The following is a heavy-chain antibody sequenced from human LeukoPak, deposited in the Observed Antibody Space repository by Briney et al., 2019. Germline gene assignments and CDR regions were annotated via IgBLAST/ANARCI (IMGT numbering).Heavy chain of an antibody. CDR1: GTTFEDYA. J-gene: IGHJ4*02. CDR2: ISGDGGTT. D-gene: IGHD6-19*01. V-gene: IGHV3-43*02. CDR3: AKDQGASGWGAFDY. Sequence: GGSLRLSCAASGTTFEDYAMHWVRQAPGKGLEWVSFISGDGGTTYYADSLKGRFTISRDNSKTSLYLQMNSLRTEDTALYYCAKDQGASGWGAFDYWGQGTLVTVSS.